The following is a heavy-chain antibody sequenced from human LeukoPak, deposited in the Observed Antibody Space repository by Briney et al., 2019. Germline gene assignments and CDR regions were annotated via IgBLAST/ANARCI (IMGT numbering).Heavy chain of an antibody. V-gene: IGHV4-34*01. CDR3: ARGSEEGGYSYGFPFDY. J-gene: IGHJ4*02. Sequence: SETLSLTCTVSGGSISSYYWSWIRQPPGKGLEWIGEINHSGSTNYNPSLKSRVTISVDTSKNQFSLKLSSVTAADTAVYYCARGSEEGGYSYGFPFDYWGQGTLVTVSS. D-gene: IGHD5-18*01. CDR2: INHSGST. CDR1: GGSISSYY.